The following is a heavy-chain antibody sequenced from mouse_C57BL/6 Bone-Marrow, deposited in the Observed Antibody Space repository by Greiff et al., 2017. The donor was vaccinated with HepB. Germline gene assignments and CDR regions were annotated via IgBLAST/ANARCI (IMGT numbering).Heavy chain of an antibody. J-gene: IGHJ1*03. CDR1: GFTFIDYG. V-gene: IGHV5-17*01. CDR2: ISSGSSTI. CDR3: ARGDGYYVWYFDV. Sequence: EVQGVESGGGLVKPGGSLKLSCAASGFTFIDYGMHWVRQAPEKGLEWVAYISSGSSTIYYADTVKGRFTISRDNAKNTLFLQMTSLRSEDTAMYYCARGDGYYVWYFDVWGTGTTVTVSS. D-gene: IGHD2-3*01.